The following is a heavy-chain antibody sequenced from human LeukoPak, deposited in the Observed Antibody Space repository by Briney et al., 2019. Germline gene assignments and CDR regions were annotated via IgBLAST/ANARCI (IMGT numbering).Heavy chain of an antibody. J-gene: IGHJ6*02. CDR3: ARAGVDWLTDYYYGMDV. V-gene: IGHV3-21*01. CDR2: IGSSSSYI. D-gene: IGHD3-9*01. CDR1: GFTFSSYS. Sequence: GGSLRLSYAASGFTFSSYSMNWVRQAPGKGLEWVSSIGSSSSYIYYADSVKGRFTISRDNAKNSLYLQMNSLRAEDTAVYYCARAGVDWLTDYYYGMDVWGQGTTVTVSS.